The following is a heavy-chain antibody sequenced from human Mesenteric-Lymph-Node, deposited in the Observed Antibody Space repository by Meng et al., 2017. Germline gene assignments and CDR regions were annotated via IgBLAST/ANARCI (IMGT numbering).Heavy chain of an antibody. V-gene: IGHV3-66*02. Sequence: GGSLRLSCAASGFTVSSNYMSWVRQAPGKGLEWVSVIYSGGSTYYADSVKGRFTISRDNSKNTLYLQMNSLRAEDTAVYYCARDPDYVWGSYRYSGALGYWGQGTLVTVSS. CDR3: ARDPDYVWGSYRYSGALGY. J-gene: IGHJ4*02. CDR2: IYSGGST. CDR1: GFTVSSNY. D-gene: IGHD3-16*02.